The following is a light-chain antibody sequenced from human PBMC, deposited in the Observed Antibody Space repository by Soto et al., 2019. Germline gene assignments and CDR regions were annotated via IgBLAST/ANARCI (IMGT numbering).Light chain of an antibody. CDR2: GVF. J-gene: IGKJ4*01. V-gene: IGKV3-11*01. Sequence: EIVFTQTSATLSLSPGETATLSCRASQSATSNALAWYQQNPGQAPRLRIYGVFSRATGIPDRLSGRGSWSDFSLSISSLEPEDFAVYYCHQRSHWPRCFGGGTKVEI. CDR3: HQRSHWPRC. CDR1: QSATSN.